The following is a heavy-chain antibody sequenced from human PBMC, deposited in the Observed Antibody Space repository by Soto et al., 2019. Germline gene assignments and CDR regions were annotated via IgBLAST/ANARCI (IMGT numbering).Heavy chain of an antibody. Sequence: SETLSLTCTVSGHSLSSGGYYWSWIRQHPGKGLEWVGYIYFTGSTLYNPSLKSRLAMSLDTSKNQFSLKLGSVTAADTAIYYCASRDPGTSVDYWGQGTLVTVSS. J-gene: IGHJ4*02. D-gene: IGHD1-7*01. CDR2: IYFTGST. V-gene: IGHV4-31*03. CDR3: ASRDPGTSVDY. CDR1: GHSLSSGGYY.